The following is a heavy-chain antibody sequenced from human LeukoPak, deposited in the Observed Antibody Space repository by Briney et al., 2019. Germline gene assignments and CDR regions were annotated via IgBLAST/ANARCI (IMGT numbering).Heavy chain of an antibody. CDR2: ISGSGGST. D-gene: IGHD2-2*01. CDR3: AKAAPSVVVPAAISFLFDY. V-gene: IGHV3-23*01. J-gene: IGHJ4*02. Sequence: GGSLRLSCAASGFTFSSYAMSWVRQAPGKGLEWVSDISGSGGSTYYADSVKGRFTISRDNSKNTLYLQMNSLRAEDTAVYYCAKAAPSVVVPAAISFLFDYWGQGTLVTVSS. CDR1: GFTFSSYA.